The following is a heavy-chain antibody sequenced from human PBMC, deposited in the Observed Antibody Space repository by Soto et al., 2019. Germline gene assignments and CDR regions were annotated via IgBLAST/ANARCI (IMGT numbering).Heavy chain of an antibody. Sequence: SETLSLTCTVSGGSVSSGSYYWSWIRQPPGKGLEWIGYIYYSGSTNYNPSLKSRVTISVDTSKNQFSLKLSSVTAADTAVYYCARWALGRYQGSGWFDPWGQGTLVTVSS. CDR3: ARWALGRYQGSGWFDP. CDR2: IYYSGST. CDR1: GGSVSSGSYY. J-gene: IGHJ5*02. V-gene: IGHV4-61*01. D-gene: IGHD2-2*01.